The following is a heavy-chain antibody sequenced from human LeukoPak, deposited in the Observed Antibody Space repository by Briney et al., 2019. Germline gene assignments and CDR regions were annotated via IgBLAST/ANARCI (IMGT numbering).Heavy chain of an antibody. CDR3: ARKMYSSSGYYYMDV. Sequence: ASVKVSCKASGYTFTSYVISWVRQAPGQGLEWMGWISAYNGNTNYAQKLQGRVTMTTDTSTSTAYMELRSLRSDDTAVYYCARKMYSSSGYYYMDVWGKGTTVTLSS. J-gene: IGHJ6*03. V-gene: IGHV1-18*01. D-gene: IGHD6-6*01. CDR1: GYTFTSYV. CDR2: ISAYNGNT.